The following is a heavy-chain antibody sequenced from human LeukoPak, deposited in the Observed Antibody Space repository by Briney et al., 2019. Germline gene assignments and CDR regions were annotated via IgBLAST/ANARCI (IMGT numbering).Heavy chain of an antibody. J-gene: IGHJ6*03. CDR1: GGTFSSYA. CDR2: INPNSGGT. Sequence: ASVKVSCKASGGTFSSYAISWVRQAPGQGLEWMGWINPNSGGTNYAQKFQGRVTMTRDTSISTAYMELSRLRSDDTAVYYCARSGSSWFNYYYYYMDVWGKGTTVTVSS. CDR3: ARSGSSWFNYYYYYMDV. V-gene: IGHV1-2*02. D-gene: IGHD6-13*01.